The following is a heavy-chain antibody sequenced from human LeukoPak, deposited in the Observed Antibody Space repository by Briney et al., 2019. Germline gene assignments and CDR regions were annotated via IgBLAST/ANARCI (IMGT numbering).Heavy chain of an antibody. V-gene: IGHV4-38-2*02. CDR1: GYSISSGYY. D-gene: IGHD2-2*01. CDR3: ARSYCSSTSCYFSRAPMDV. J-gene: IGHJ6*04. Sequence: SETLSLTCTVSGYSISSGYYWSWIRQPPGKGLEWIGEINHSGSTNYNPSLKSRVTISVDTSKNQFSLKLSSVTAADTAVYYCARSYCSSTSCYFSRAPMDVWGKGTTVTVSS. CDR2: INHSGST.